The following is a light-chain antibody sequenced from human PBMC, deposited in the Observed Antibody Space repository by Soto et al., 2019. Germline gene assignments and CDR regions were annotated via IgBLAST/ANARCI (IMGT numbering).Light chain of an antibody. V-gene: IGLV2-14*01. CDR2: EVS. CDR1: SSDVGGYNY. Sequence: QSALTQPASVSGSPGQSITISCTGTSSDVGGYNYVSWYQQHPGKAPKLMIYEVSNRPSGVSNRFSGSKSGNTDSLTISGLQAEEEADYYCSSYTRSSTRVFGGGTKLTVL. J-gene: IGLJ3*02. CDR3: SSYTRSSTRV.